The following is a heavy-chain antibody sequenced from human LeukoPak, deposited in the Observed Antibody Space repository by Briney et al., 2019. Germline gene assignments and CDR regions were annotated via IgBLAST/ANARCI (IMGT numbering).Heavy chain of an antibody. CDR2: INSNGDST. CDR1: GFTFSSYA. J-gene: IGHJ3*02. CDR3: AGEGSADYNDAFDI. V-gene: IGHV3-64*01. Sequence: PGGSLRLSCAASGFTFSSYAMHWVRQAPGKGLEYVSSINSNGDSTYYANSVKGRFTISRDNSKNTLYLQMGSLRAEDMAVYYCAGEGSADYNDAFDIWGQGTMVTVSS. D-gene: IGHD4-11*01.